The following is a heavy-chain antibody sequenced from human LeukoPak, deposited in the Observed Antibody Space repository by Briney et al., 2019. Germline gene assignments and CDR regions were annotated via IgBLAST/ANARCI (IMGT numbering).Heavy chain of an antibody. V-gene: IGHV4-61*02. CDR2: IYTSGST. D-gene: IGHD3-10*01. J-gene: IGHJ4*02. CDR1: GGSISSGSYY. CDR3: ARRIGQGSGSYYPDY. Sequence: SQTLSLTCTVPGGSISSGSYYWSWIRQPAGKGLEWIGRIYTSGSTNYNPSLKSRVTISVDTSKNQFSLKLSSVTAADTAVYYCARRIGQGSGSYYPDYWGQGTLVTVSS.